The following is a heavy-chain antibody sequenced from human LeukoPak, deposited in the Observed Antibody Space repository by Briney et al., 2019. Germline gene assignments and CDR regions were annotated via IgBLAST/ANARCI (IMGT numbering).Heavy chain of an antibody. J-gene: IGHJ4*02. CDR3: ARVDRAISTTGTLGD. CDR1: GDSVSSNTAA. Sequence: SQTLSLTCAISGDSVSSNTAARNWIRQSPSRGPEWLGRTYYRSKWYNDYAVSVKSRITINPDTSKNQFSLQLNSVTPEDTAVYYCARVDRAISTTGTLGDWGQGTLVTVSS. CDR2: TYYRSKWYN. V-gene: IGHV6-1*01. D-gene: IGHD6-13*01.